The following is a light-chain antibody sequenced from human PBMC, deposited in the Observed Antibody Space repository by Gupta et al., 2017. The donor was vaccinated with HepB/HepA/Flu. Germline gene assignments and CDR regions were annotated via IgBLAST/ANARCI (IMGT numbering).Light chain of an antibody. V-gene: IGKV1-33*01. Sequence: ASIGDKVTITCQASQDISNFLSWYQQKPGKAPNLLIYDASNLETGVPPRFSGSGSGTDFTFTISNLQPEDIATYYCQQYNHLPFSFGPGTKVDFK. CDR2: DAS. J-gene: IGKJ3*01. CDR1: QDISNF. CDR3: QQYNHLPFS.